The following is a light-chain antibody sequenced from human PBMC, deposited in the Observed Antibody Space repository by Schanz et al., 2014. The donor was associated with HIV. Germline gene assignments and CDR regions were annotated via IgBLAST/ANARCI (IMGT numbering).Light chain of an antibody. CDR2: GAS. Sequence: EPVLTQSPATLSVYPGERVTLSCRTTQIISTSLAWYQQRPGQPPRLLVYGASSRAAGIPDRFSGSGSGTDFTLTINRLEPEDFAVYYCQQYGSSPRTFGQGTKLEIK. V-gene: IGKV3-20*01. CDR1: QIISTS. J-gene: IGKJ2*01. CDR3: QQYGSSPRT.